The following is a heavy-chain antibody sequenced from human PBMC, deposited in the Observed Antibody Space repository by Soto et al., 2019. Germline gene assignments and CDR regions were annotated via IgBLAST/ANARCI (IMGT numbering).Heavy chain of an antibody. CDR2: INPSGGST. J-gene: IGHJ6*02. V-gene: IGHV1-46*01. Sequence: ASVKVSCKASGYTVTSYYMHWVRQAPGQGLEWMGIINPSGGSTNYAQKFQGRVTITADESTSTAYMELSSLRSEDTAVYYCARAITIFGVVPSPGYYYYGMDVWGQGTTVTVSS. D-gene: IGHD3-3*01. CDR1: GYTVTSYY. CDR3: ARAITIFGVVPSPGYYYYGMDV.